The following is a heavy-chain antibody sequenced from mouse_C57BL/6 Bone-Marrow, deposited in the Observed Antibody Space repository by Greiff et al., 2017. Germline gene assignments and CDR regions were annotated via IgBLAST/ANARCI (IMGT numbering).Heavy chain of an antibody. D-gene: IGHD1-1*01. V-gene: IGHV1-4*01. CDR1: GYTFTSYT. Sequence: QVQLQQSGAELARPGASVTMSCTASGYTFTSYTMHWVNQRPGQGLEWIGYINPGSGYTKYNQKFKDKATLTADKSSNTAYIQLSRLTSEDTAVYYCAIKGSTVAPRYYYVWGTGTTVTVAS. J-gene: IGHJ1*03. CDR3: AIKGSTVAPRYYYV. CDR2: INPGSGYT.